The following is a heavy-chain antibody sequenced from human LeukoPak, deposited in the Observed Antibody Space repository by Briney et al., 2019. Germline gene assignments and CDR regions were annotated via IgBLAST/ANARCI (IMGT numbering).Heavy chain of an antibody. Sequence: GGSLRLSCAASGFTFSSYWMSWVRQAPGKGVEWVANIKQDGSEKYYVDSVKGRFIISRDNAKNSLYLQMNSLRAEDTAVYYCARDCWELSALSCAFDIWGQGTMVTVSS. D-gene: IGHD1-26*01. CDR2: IKQDGSEK. CDR1: GFTFSSYW. J-gene: IGHJ3*02. CDR3: ARDCWELSALSCAFDI. V-gene: IGHV3-7*01.